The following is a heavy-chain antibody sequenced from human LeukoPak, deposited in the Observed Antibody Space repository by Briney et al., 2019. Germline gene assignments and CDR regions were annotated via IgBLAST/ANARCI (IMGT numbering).Heavy chain of an antibody. J-gene: IGHJ5*02. Sequence: SETLSLTSTVSGGSISSYYWSCIRQPPGKGLECSGYIYYSGSTNYNPSLKSRATISVDTSKNQFSLKLSSVTAADTAVYYCARMRSRRRDISTGNTWFDPWGQGTLVTVSP. CDR3: ARMRSRRRDISTGNTWFDP. V-gene: IGHV4-59*01. D-gene: IGHD3-9*01. CDR1: GGSISSYY. CDR2: IYYSGST.